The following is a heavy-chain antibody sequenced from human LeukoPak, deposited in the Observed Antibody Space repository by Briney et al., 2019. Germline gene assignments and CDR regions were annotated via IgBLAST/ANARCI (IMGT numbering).Heavy chain of an antibody. D-gene: IGHD5-24*01. Sequence: SVKVSCKASGGTFSSYAISWVRQAPGQGLEWMGRIIPIFGTANYAQKFQGRVTITTDESTSTAYMEMSSLRSEDTAVYYCARDWVDGYNYRDRYFGLWGRGTLVTVSS. CDR3: ARDWVDGYNYRDRYFGL. V-gene: IGHV1-69*05. CDR1: GGTFSSYA. J-gene: IGHJ2*01. CDR2: IIPIFGTA.